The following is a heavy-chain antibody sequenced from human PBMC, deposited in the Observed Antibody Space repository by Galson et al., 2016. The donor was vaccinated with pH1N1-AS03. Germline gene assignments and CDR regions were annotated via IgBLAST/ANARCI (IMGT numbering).Heavy chain of an antibody. Sequence: SLRLSCAASGFTFSRYPIHWVRQAPGKGLEWEALISYDGVTEHYADSVKGRFTISRDNFKNTVYLQMNSLRADDTAVYYCPKGYLTYTAGIASDGLDIWGQGTMVTVSS. CDR1: GFTFSRYP. CDR2: ISYDGVTE. J-gene: IGHJ3*02. V-gene: IGHV3-30*18. CDR3: PKGYLTYTAGIASDGLDI. D-gene: IGHD3-16*01.